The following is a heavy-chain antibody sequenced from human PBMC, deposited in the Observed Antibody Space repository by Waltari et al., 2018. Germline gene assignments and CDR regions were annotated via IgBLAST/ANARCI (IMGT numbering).Heavy chain of an antibody. J-gene: IGHJ4*02. CDR3: ARDDILTGYTIDY. D-gene: IGHD3-9*01. CDR1: GFIFSDFG. V-gene: IGHV3-33*01. CDR2: IWHDESNK. Sequence: QVQLVESGGGVVQPGGSLRLSCAASGFIFSDFGMHWVRQAPGKGLGCVAVIWHDESNKYYVDSVKGRFTISRDDSRNTLYLQMNSLRAEDTAMYYCARDDILTGYTIDYWGQGTLVSVSS.